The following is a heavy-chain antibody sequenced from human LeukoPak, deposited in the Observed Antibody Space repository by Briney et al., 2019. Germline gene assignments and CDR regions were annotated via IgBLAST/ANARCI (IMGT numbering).Heavy chain of an antibody. Sequence: SETLSLTCTVSGYSISSGYYWGWIRQPPGKGLEWIGSIYYSGSTYYNPSLKSRVTISVDTSKNQFSLKLSSVTAADTAVYYCARSVYYDSSGPFHGFDPWGQGTLVTVSS. D-gene: IGHD3-22*01. CDR3: ARSVYYDSSGPFHGFDP. CDR1: GYSISSGYY. J-gene: IGHJ5*02. CDR2: IYYSGST. V-gene: IGHV4-38-2*02.